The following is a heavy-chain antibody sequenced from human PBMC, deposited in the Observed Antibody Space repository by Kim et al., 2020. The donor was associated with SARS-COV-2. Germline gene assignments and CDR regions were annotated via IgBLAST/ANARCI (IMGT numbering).Heavy chain of an antibody. CDR3: ARGCGGDCYGWLDP. Sequence: AESVKGRFSISRDNSKNTPYLQRNSLGVEDTAVYYCARGCGGDCYGWLDPWGQGALVTVSS. V-gene: IGHV3-30*07. J-gene: IGHJ5*02. D-gene: IGHD2-21*02.